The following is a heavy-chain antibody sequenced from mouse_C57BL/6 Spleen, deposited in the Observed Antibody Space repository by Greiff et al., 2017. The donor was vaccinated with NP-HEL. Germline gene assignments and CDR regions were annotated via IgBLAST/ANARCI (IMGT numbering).Heavy chain of an antibody. CDR2: IDPETGGT. CDR3: TRPLLITTVVFDY. CDR1: GYTFTDYE. V-gene: IGHV1-15*01. D-gene: IGHD1-1*01. Sequence: QVQLQQSGAELVRPGASVTLSCKASGYTFTDYEMHWVKQTPVHGLEWIGAIDPETGGTAYNQKFKGKAILTADKSSSTAYMELRSLTSEDSAVYYCTRPLLITTVVFDYWGQGTTLTVSS. J-gene: IGHJ2*01.